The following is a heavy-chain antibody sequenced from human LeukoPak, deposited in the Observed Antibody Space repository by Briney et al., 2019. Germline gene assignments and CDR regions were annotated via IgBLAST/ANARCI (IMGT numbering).Heavy chain of an antibody. CDR2: ISSSGGDT. Sequence: GGSLGLSCAASGFSFSSYAMSWVRQAPGKGLDWVSTISSSGGDTFYADSVKGRFTISRDNSKNTLYLQMNSLRAEDTAVYYCAKAPPYTKYFESWGQGTLVTVSS. CDR3: AKAPPYTKYFES. CDR1: GFSFSSYA. V-gene: IGHV3-23*01. J-gene: IGHJ4*02. D-gene: IGHD2-8*01.